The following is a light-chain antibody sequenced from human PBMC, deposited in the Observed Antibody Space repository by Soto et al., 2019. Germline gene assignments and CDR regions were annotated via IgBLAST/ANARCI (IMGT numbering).Light chain of an antibody. CDR1: QSISSN. Sequence: DIQMTQSPSSLSASVGDRVTITCRASQSISSNLNWYQQKPGEAPKLLIYTAASLQSGVPSRFSGSGSGTDFTLTIASLQLEDFATYYCQQSNSLPPTFGQGTKVDIK. CDR2: TAA. CDR3: QQSNSLPPT. V-gene: IGKV1-39*01. J-gene: IGKJ1*01.